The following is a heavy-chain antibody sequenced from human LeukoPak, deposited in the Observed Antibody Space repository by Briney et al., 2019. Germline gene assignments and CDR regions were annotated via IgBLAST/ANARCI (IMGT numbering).Heavy chain of an antibody. D-gene: IGHD1-26*01. V-gene: IGHV3-7*01. J-gene: IGHJ4*02. CDR1: GFTFSTYW. CDR3: ARDVVGSPDY. CDR2: IKGDESAR. Sequence: GGSLRLSCAASGFTFSTYWMAWVRQAPGKGLEWVANIKGDESARHQADSVKGRFTISRDNAQNSVYLQMSSLRGEDTAVYYCARDVVGSPDYWGQGTLVTVSS.